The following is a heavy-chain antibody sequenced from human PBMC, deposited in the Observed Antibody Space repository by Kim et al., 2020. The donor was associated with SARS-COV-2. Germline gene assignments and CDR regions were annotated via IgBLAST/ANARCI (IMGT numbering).Heavy chain of an antibody. CDR1: GGTFSSYA. CDR2: IIPIFGTA. Sequence: SVKVSCKASGGTFSSYAISWVRQAPGQGLEWMGGIIPIFGTANYAQKFQGRVTITADESTSTAYMELSSLRSEDTAVYYCARASPDSYPHISYYYYGMDVWGQGTTVTVSS. V-gene: IGHV1-69*13. CDR3: ARASPDSYPHISYYYYGMDV. D-gene: IGHD5-18*01. J-gene: IGHJ6*02.